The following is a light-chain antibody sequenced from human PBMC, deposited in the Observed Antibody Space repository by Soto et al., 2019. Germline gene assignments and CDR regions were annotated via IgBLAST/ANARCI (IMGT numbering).Light chain of an antibody. CDR2: EVS. CDR3: SSHTSSSALVV. CDR1: SSDVGAYNY. V-gene: IGLV2-14*01. J-gene: IGLJ2*01. Sequence: QSALTQPASVSGSPGQSITISCTGTSSDVGAYNYVSWYQQHPGKAPKLIIYEVSNRSSGVSNRFSGAKSGNTSSLTISGLQVEDEADYYGSSHTSSSALVVFGGGTKVTVL.